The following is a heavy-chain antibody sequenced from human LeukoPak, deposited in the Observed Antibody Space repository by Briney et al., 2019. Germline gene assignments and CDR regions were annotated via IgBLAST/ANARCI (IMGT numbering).Heavy chain of an antibody. CDR2: IYYSGYT. V-gene: IGHV4-31*03. J-gene: IGHJ3*02. D-gene: IGHD4-17*01. Sequence: PSETLSLTCTVSGASINSGGFFWSWIRQHPGKGLEWIGHIYYSGYTYYNPSLTSRLAISLDTSKTQFSLRLSSVTAADTALYYCARVLGGTTGHTFDIWGQGIMVTVSS. CDR3: ARVLGGTTGHTFDI. CDR1: GASINSGGFF.